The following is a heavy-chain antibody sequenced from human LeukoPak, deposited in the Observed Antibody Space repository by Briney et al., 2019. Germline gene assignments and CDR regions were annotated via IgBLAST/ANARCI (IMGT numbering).Heavy chain of an antibody. CDR3: ARQRGHCSSTSCAYFSYYMDV. D-gene: IGHD2-2*01. V-gene: IGHV3-69-1*01. CDR2: ISSSNTM. CDR1: GFTFSDYY. J-gene: IGHJ6*03. Sequence: GGSLRPSCAASGFTFSDYYMNWIRQAPGKGLEWVSYISSSNTMYYADSVKGRFTISRDNAKNSLYLQMNSLRAEDTAVYYCARQRGHCSSTSCAYFSYYMDVWGKGTTVTVSS.